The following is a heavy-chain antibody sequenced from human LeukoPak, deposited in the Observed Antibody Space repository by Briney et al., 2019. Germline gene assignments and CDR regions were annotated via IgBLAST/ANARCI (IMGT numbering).Heavy chain of an antibody. V-gene: IGHV3-21*01. J-gene: IGHJ3*02. CDR2: ISSSSSYI. Sequence: PGGSLRLSCAASGFTFSSYSMNWVRQAPGKGLEWVSSISSSSSYIYYADSVKGRFTISRDNAKNSLYLQMNSLRAEDTAVYYCASISSGGSRQDFDIWGQGTMVTVSS. D-gene: IGHD2-15*01. CDR3: ASISSGGSRQDFDI. CDR1: GFTFSSYS.